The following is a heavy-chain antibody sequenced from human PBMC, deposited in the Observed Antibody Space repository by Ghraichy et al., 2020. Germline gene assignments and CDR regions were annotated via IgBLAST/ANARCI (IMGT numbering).Heavy chain of an antibody. CDR2: ISGSGGST. V-gene: IGHV3-23*01. CDR1: GFTFSSYA. CDR3: AKDSLSYDFWSGYSYYYYYYMDV. Sequence: ETLRLSCAASGFTFSSYAMSWVRQAPGKGLEWVSAISGSGGSTYYADSVKGRFTISRDNSKNTLYLQMNSLRAEDTAVYYCAKDSLSYDFWSGYSYYYYYYMDVWGKGTTVTVSS. D-gene: IGHD3-3*01. J-gene: IGHJ6*03.